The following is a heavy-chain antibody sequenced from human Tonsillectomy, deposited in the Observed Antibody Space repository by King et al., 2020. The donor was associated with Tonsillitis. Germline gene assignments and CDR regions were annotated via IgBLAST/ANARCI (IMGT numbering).Heavy chain of an antibody. J-gene: IGHJ5*02. CDR1: GYTFTSYY. V-gene: IGHV1-46*03. D-gene: IGHD3-22*01. Sequence: QLVQSGAEVKKPGASVIVSCKASGYTFTSYYMHWVRQAPGQGLEWMGIINPSGGSTNYAQKFQGRVTMTRDTSTSTVYMELSSLRSEDTAVYYCAREPAYYYDSSGYYVTWGQGTLVTVSS. CDR2: INPSGGST. CDR3: AREPAYYYDSSGYYVT.